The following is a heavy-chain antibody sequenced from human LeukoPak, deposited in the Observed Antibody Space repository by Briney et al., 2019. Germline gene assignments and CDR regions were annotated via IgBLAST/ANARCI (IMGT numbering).Heavy chain of an antibody. D-gene: IGHD6-19*01. CDR1: GYTLTELS. J-gene: IGHJ4*02. Sequence: ASVKVSCKVSGYTLTELSMHWVRQAPGKGLEWMGGFDPEDGETIYAQKFQGRVTMTEDTSTDTAYMELSSLRSEDTAVYYCATTGGIAVAGAFDYWGQGTLVNVSS. V-gene: IGHV1-24*01. CDR2: FDPEDGET. CDR3: ATTGGIAVAGAFDY.